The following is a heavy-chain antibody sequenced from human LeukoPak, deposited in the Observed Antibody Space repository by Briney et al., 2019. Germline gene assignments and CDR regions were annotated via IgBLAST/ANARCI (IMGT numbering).Heavy chain of an antibody. CDR3: ATNPAAAAQSYYYYYYMDV. Sequence: GGSLRLSCAASGFTFDDYAMHWVRQAPGKGLEWVSLISGGGGSTYYADSVKGRFTISRDNSKNSLYLQMNSLRTEDTALYYCATNPAAAAQSYYYYYYMDVWGKGTTVTVSS. V-gene: IGHV3-43*02. CDR2: ISGGGGST. CDR1: GFTFDDYA. D-gene: IGHD6-13*01. J-gene: IGHJ6*03.